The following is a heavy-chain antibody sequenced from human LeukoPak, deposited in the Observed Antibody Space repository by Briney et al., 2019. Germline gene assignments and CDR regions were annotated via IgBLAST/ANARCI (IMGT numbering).Heavy chain of an antibody. J-gene: IGHJ3*02. CDR3: ARRWGSHDAFDI. CDR2: MKRDGSEK. Sequence: GGSLRLSCAASGFTVSSNYMSWARQAPGKGLEWVAIMKRDGSEKYYVDSVKGRFTISRDNAKNSLYLQMNSLRAEDTAVYYCARRWGSHDAFDIWGQGTMVTVSS. CDR1: GFTVSSNY. D-gene: IGHD7-27*01. V-gene: IGHV3-7*02.